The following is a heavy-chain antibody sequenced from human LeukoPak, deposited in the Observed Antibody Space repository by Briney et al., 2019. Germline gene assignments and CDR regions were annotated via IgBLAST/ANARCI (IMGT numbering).Heavy chain of an antibody. Sequence: SETLSLTCTVSGGSISSYYWSWIRQPPGKGLEWIGYIYYSGSTNYNPSLKSRVTISVDTSKNQFSLRLTSVTAADTAVYYCAGGGSYYDFWSGYYDYYYYMDVWGKGTTVTVSS. CDR1: GGSISSYY. CDR2: IYYSGST. CDR3: AGGGSYYDFWSGYYDYYYYMDV. J-gene: IGHJ6*03. D-gene: IGHD3-3*01. V-gene: IGHV4-59*01.